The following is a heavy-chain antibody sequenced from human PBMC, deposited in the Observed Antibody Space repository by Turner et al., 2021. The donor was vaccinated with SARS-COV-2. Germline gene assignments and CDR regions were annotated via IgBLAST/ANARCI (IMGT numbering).Heavy chain of an antibody. Sequence: VQLVESGGGLVQPGVSLRLSCAASGLTVSSNYMSWVRQAPGKGLEWVSVIYSGGSTYYADSVKGRFTISRDNSKNTLYLQMNSLRAEDTAVYYCAREAAAGNFHGWFDPWGQGTLVTVSS. J-gene: IGHJ5*02. V-gene: IGHV3-66*01. CDR2: IYSGGST. CDR3: AREAAAGNFHGWFDP. CDR1: GLTVSSNY. D-gene: IGHD6-13*01.